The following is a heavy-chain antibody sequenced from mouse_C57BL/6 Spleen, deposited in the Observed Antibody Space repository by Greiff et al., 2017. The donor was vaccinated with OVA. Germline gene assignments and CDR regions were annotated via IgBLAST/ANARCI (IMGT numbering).Heavy chain of an antibody. J-gene: IGHJ2*01. V-gene: IGHV1-53*01. CDR3: ARSFSRDYDFDY. D-gene: IGHD2-4*01. CDR2: INPSNGGT. CDR1: GYTFTSYW. Sequence: QVQLQQSGTELVKPGASVKLSCKASGYTFTSYWMHWVKQRPGQGLEWIGNINPSNGGTNYNEKFKSKATLTVDKSSSTAYMQLSSLTSEDSAVYYCARSFSRDYDFDYWGQGTTLTVSS.